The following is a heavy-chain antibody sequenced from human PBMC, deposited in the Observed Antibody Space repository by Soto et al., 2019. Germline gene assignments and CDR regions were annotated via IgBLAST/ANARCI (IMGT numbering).Heavy chain of an antibody. J-gene: IGHJ6*02. CDR1: GFTFSSYG. Sequence: GGSLRLSCAASGFTFSSYGMHWVRQAPGKGLEWVAVISYDGSNKYYADSVKGRFTISRDNSKNTLYLQMNSLRAEDTAVYYWAKGKRYYYYGMDVWGQGTTVTVSS. CDR3: AKGKRYYYYGMDV. CDR2: ISYDGSNK. V-gene: IGHV3-30*18.